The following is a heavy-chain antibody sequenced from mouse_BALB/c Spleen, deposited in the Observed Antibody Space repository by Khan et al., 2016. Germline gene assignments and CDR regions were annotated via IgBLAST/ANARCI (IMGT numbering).Heavy chain of an antibody. CDR2: ISTYNGNT. D-gene: IGHD1-2*01. J-gene: IGHJ4*01. V-gene: IGHV1S137*01. CDR1: GYTFTDYA. CDR3: AIITTRAMDY. Sequence: QVQLQQSGPEVVRPGVSVKISCKGSGYTFTDYAMHWVKQSHAKSLEWIGVISTYNGNTNYNQQFKGKATMNVDKSSSTAYMERARLKSEHSAIYYCAIITTRAMDYWGQGTSVTGSS.